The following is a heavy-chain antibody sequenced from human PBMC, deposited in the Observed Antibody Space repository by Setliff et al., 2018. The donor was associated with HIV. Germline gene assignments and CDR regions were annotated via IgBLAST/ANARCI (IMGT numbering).Heavy chain of an antibody. CDR1: GGSINSGEYY. CDR2: IYNTGDA. D-gene: IGHD6-25*01. J-gene: IGHJ5*02. V-gene: IGHV4-31*03. Sequence: SETLSLTCTVSGGSINSGEYYWSWSRQRPGKGLEWIGYIYNTGDAYYNPPLKGRVTISINTSKNQFSLRLTSVTAADTAVYYCARWYTTGRGWFDPWGQGTLVTVSS. CDR3: ARWYTTGRGWFDP.